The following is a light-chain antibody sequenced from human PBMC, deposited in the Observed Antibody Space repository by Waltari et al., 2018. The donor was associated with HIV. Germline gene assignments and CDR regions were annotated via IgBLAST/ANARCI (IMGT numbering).Light chain of an antibody. J-gene: IGLJ2*01. CDR2: DVT. Sequence: QSALTQPRSVSGSPGQSVTISCTGTSSGVGGYYYVSWYQHHPGKAPTLLIYDVTERPSWVPARFSGSKSGNTASLTISWLQAEDEADYHCCSYAGSFTLIFGGGTTVTVL. V-gene: IGLV2-11*01. CDR3: CSYAGSFTLI. CDR1: SSGVGGYYY.